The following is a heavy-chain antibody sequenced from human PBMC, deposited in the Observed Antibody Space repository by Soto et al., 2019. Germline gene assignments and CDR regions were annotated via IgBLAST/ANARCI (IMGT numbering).Heavy chain of an antibody. V-gene: IGHV3-15*07. J-gene: IGHJ6*02. D-gene: IGHD3-3*01. CDR1: GFTFSNAW. CDR2: IKRKTDGGTT. CDR3: TTGWSGFFLGSSYYYYGMDV. Sequence: EVQLVESGGGLVKPGGSLRLSCAASGFTFSNAWMNWVRQAPGKGLEWVGRIKRKTDGGTTDYAAPVKGRFTISRDDSKNTLYLQMNSLKTEDTAVYYCTTGWSGFFLGSSYYYYGMDVWGQGTTVTVSS.